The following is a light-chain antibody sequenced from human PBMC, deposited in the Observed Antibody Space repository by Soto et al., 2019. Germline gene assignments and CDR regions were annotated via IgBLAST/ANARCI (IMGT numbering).Light chain of an antibody. J-gene: IGKJ4*01. CDR2: AAS. V-gene: IGKV1-9*01. CDR1: QDISSY. Sequence: DIQLTQSPSFLSASVGDRVIITCLASQDISSYLAWYLQKPGKAPKLLVYAASTLQSGVPSRFSGSRSGTEFTRPVSSLQPEDFATYYCQQLNSYPRTFGGGTQVEIK. CDR3: QQLNSYPRT.